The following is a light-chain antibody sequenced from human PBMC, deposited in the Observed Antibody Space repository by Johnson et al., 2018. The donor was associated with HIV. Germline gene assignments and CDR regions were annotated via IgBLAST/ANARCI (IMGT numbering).Light chain of an antibody. CDR1: SSNIGNNY. J-gene: IGLJ1*01. V-gene: IGLV1-51*01. Sequence: QSVLTQPPSVSAAPGQKVTISCSGSSSNIGNNYVSWYQQLPGTVPKLLIYDNNERPSGIPDRFSGSKSGTSATLGITGLQTGDEADYYCGTWDTSLSAGGVFGTGTKVTVL. CDR3: GTWDTSLSAGGV. CDR2: DNN.